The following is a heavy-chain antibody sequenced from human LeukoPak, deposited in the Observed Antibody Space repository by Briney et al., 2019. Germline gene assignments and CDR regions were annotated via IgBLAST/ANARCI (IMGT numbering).Heavy chain of an antibody. Sequence: SETLSLTCTVSGGSISSYYWSWIRQPAGKGLEWVGRIYTSGSTNYNPPLKSRVTMSVDTSKNQFSLKLSSVTAADTAVYYCARLRRHGNDRYADDFWGQGILVTVSS. V-gene: IGHV4-4*07. CDR1: GGSISSYY. CDR2: IYTSGST. CDR3: ARLRRHGNDRYADDF. J-gene: IGHJ4*02. D-gene: IGHD1-1*01.